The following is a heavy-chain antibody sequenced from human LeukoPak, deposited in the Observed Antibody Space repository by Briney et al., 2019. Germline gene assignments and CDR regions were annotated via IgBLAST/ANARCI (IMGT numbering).Heavy chain of an antibody. Sequence: GASLRLSCAASGFTFSSYAMSWVRQAPGKGLEWVSAISGGGGSTYYADSVKGRFTIPRDNSKNTLYLQMNSLRAEDTAVYYCAKAPVSYDSSGYYLDYWGQGTLVTVSS. J-gene: IGHJ4*02. D-gene: IGHD3-22*01. CDR1: GFTFSSYA. V-gene: IGHV3-23*01. CDR2: ISGGGGST. CDR3: AKAPVSYDSSGYYLDY.